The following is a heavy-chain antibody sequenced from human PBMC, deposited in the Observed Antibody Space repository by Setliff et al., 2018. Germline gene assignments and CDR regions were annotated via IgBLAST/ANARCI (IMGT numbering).Heavy chain of an antibody. Sequence: SETLSLTCSVSGDSMSGYYWSWIRQSPRKGLEWIGNIYYGGSANYNPSLKSRVTLSVEMSKNQFSLRRNSLTAADTATYYCARGNMFDGSGRWFDYWGQGTLVTVSS. CDR1: GDSMSGYY. V-gene: IGHV4-59*01. CDR3: ARGNMFDGSGRWFDY. CDR2: IYYGGSA. J-gene: IGHJ4*02. D-gene: IGHD3-10*01.